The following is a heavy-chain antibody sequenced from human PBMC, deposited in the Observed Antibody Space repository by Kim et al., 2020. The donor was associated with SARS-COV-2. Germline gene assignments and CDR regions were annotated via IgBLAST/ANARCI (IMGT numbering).Heavy chain of an antibody. J-gene: IGHJ5*02. CDR3: ARGLAAPGRAWWFDP. CDR1: GGSISSYY. V-gene: IGHV4-59*01. CDR2: IYYSGST. Sequence: SETLSLTCTVSGGSISSYYWSWIRQPPGKGLEWIGYIYYSGSTNYNPSLKSRVTISVDTSKNQFSLKLSSVTAADTAVYYCARGLAAPGRAWWFDPWGQGTLVTVSS. D-gene: IGHD6-13*01.